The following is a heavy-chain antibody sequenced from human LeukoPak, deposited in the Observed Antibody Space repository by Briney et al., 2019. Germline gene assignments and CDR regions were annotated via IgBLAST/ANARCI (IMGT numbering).Heavy chain of an antibody. CDR3: AREVVGATGEY. CDR1: GFTFSSYS. D-gene: IGHD1-26*01. CDR2: ISSSSSYI. Sequence: GGSLRLSCAASGFTFSSYSMNWVRQAPGQGLEWVSSISSSSSYIYYADSVKGRFTISRDNAKNSLYLQMNSLRAEDTAVYYCAREVVGATGEYWGQGTLVTVSS. V-gene: IGHV3-21*01. J-gene: IGHJ4*02.